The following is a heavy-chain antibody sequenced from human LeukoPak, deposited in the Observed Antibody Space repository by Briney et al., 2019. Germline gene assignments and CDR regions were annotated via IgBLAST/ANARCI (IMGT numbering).Heavy chain of an antibody. CDR3: AKRGVVVREVLVFGFHKEAYYFDH. D-gene: IGHD3-10*01. CDR1: GFTLSNYA. J-gene: IGHJ4*02. V-gene: IGHV3-23*01. Sequence: PGGSLRLSCAASGFTLSNYAMNWVRQTPGKGLEWVSGIRESGGGTYYTDSVKGRFTISRDNAKNTLYLQMNSLRAEDTAVYYCAKRGVVVREVLVFGFHKEAYYFDHWGQGSLVTVSS. CDR2: IRESGGGT.